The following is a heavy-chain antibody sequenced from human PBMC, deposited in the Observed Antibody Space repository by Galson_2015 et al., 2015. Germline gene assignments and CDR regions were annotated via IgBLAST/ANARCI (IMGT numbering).Heavy chain of an antibody. Sequence: SLRLSCAASGFTFSRYWVTWVRQAPGKGLEWVANIKEDGRAQNYGDSVKGRFTISRDNAKNSVYLQMNSLRAEDTAMYYCCMLTPLQVSTWGQGTLVTVSS. CDR1: GFTFSRYW. CDR2: IKEDGRAQ. D-gene: IGHD2-8*01. J-gene: IGHJ4*02. V-gene: IGHV3-7*03. CDR3: CMLTPLQVST.